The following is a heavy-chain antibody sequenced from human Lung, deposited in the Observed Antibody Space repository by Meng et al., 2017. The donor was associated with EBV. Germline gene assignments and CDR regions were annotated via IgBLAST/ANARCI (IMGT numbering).Heavy chain of an antibody. V-gene: IGHV4-30-2*01. D-gene: IGHD3-3*01. J-gene: IGHJ4*02. CDR3: ARGKLSGYRYFDY. Sequence: QLQLQESGSGLVKPSQTLSLTCAVSSGSISSDTSSWNWIRQRPGKGLEWIGFVYRSGSTYYNPSLKSRVIISVDRSNNQFSLELNSVSAADTAVYYCARGKLSGYRYFDYWGQGTLVTVSS. CDR2: VYRSGST. CDR1: SGSISSDTSS.